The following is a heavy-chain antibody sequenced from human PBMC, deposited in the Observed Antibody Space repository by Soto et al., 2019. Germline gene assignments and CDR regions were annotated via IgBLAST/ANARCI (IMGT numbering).Heavy chain of an antibody. J-gene: IGHJ5*02. CDR1: GYTFTDYP. CDR2: INAGNGNT. Sequence: ASVKVSCKASGYTFTDYPINWVRQAPGQRLEWMGWINAGNGNTKYSQKLQGRVTITRDTSASTAYMELSSLRSEDTAVYYCARSLNYYYGSGDDGPGPWGQGTLVTVSS. D-gene: IGHD3-10*01. CDR3: ARSLNYYYGSGDDGPGP. V-gene: IGHV1-3*01.